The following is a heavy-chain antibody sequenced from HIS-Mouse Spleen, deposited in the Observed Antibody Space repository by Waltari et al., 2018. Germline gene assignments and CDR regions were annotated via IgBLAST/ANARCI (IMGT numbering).Heavy chain of an antibody. J-gene: IGHJ3*02. V-gene: IGHV3-30-3*01. CDR1: GFTFSSYA. CDR3: ARDRQQLVRGAFDI. CDR2: ISYDGSNK. Sequence: QVQLVESGGGVVQPGRSLRLSCAASGFTFSSYAMHWVRQAPGKGLEWVAVISYDGSNKYYADSGKGRFTISRDNSKNTLYLQMNSLRAEDTAVYYCARDRQQLVRGAFDIWGQGTMVTVSS. D-gene: IGHD6-13*01.